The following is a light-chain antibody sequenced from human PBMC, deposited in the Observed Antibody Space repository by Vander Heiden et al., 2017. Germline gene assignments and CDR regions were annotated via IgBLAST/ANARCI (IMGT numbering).Light chain of an antibody. CDR1: SGINVGTSR. CDR2: YKSDSDK. V-gene: IGLV5-45*03. CDR3: MVWHSSAWV. Sequence: QAVLTQPSSLSASPGASASPPCTLRSGINVGTSRIYWYQQKPGSPPQYLLTYKSDSDKQQGSGVPSRFSGSKDISANAGILLISGLQSEDEADYYCMVWHSSAWVFGGGTKLSVL. J-gene: IGLJ3*02.